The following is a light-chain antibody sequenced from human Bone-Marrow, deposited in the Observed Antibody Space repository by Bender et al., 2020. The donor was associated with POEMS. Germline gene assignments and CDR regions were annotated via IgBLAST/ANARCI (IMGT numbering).Light chain of an antibody. CDR3: SSYAGSDNFVV. Sequence: QSALTQPASVSGSPGQSITISCSGTNSDVGGYNYVSWFQQHPGKAPKLMIYDVSDRPSGVPDRFSGSKSGNTASLTVSGLQAEDEADYYCSSYAGSDNFVVFGGGTKLTVL. CDR2: DVS. J-gene: IGLJ2*01. CDR1: NSDVGGYNY. V-gene: IGLV2-8*01.